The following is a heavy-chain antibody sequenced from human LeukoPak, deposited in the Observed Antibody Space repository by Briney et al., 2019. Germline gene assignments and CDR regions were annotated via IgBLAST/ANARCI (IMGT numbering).Heavy chain of an antibody. CDR2: IKQDGSEK. J-gene: IGHJ4*02. V-gene: IGHV3-7*01. D-gene: IGHD2-2*01. Sequence: PGGSLRLSCAASEFTFSSYWMSWVRQAPGKGLEWVANIKQDGSEKYYVDSVKGRFTISRDNAKNSLYLQMNSLRAEDTAVYYCARDRLLVVVPVAGIPDYWGQGTLVTVSS. CDR1: EFTFSSYW. CDR3: ARDRLLVVVPVAGIPDY.